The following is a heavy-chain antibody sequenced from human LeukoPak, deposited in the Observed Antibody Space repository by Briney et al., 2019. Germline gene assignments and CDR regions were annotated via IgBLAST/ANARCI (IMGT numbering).Heavy chain of an antibody. CDR1: GYTFTSYY. CDR2: INPRGGST. CDR3: ARDHLVTTILYYYYYGMDV. D-gene: IGHD5-12*01. V-gene: IGHV1-46*01. J-gene: IGHJ6*02. Sequence: ASVKVSCKASGYTFTSYYMHWVRQAPGQGLEWMGIINPRGGSTSYAQKFQGRVTMARDTSTSTVYMELSSLRSEDTAVYYCARDHLVTTILYYYYYGMDVWGQGTTVTVSS.